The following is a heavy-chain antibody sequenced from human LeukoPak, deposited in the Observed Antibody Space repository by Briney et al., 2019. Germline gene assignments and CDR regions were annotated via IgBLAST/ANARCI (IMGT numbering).Heavy chain of an antibody. D-gene: IGHD3-22*01. V-gene: IGHV1-69*06. CDR2: IIPIFGTA. CDR3: ASRPIVVVKAYYFDY. J-gene: IGHJ4*02. Sequence: SVKVSCKVSGYTLTELSMHWVRQAPGQGLEWMGGIIPIFGTANYAQKFQGRVTITADKSTSTAYMELSSLRSEDTAVYYCASRPIVVVKAYYFDYWGQGTLVTVSS. CDR1: GYTLTELS.